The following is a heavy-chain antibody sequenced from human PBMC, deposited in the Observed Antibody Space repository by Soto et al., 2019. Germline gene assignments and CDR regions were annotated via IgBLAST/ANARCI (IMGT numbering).Heavy chain of an antibody. V-gene: IGHV3-23*01. CDR2: ISGTGGGT. D-gene: IGHD5-12*01. J-gene: IGHJ6*03. Sequence: ELQLLESGGGLVQPGESLRLSCAASGFTFTSFAMSWVHQAPGKGLEWVSAISGTGGGTYYIDSVKGRFTISRDNSKNTLHLQMNSLRADDTAVYYCAKGGYSGYDSLYYFYMDVWGKGTTVTVSS. CDR1: GFTFTSFA. CDR3: AKGGYSGYDSLYYFYMDV.